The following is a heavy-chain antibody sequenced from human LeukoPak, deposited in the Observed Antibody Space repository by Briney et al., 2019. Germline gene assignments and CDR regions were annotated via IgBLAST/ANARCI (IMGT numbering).Heavy chain of an antibody. V-gene: IGHV3-23*01. D-gene: IGHD3-3*01. CDR2: ISRSGDST. CDR3: TTVRFLEWSALYYFDY. CDR1: GFTFSSYA. Sequence: GGSLRLSCAASGFTFSSYAMSWVRQAPGKGLEWVSAISRSGDSTYYADSVKGRFTISRDDSKNTLYLQMNSLKTEDTAVYYCTTVRFLEWSALYYFDYWGQGTLVTVSS. J-gene: IGHJ4*02.